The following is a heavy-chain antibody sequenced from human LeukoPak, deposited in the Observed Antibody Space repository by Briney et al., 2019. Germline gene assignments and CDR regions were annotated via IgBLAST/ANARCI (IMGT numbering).Heavy chain of an antibody. CDR3: GRALPSSGWVDY. Sequence: ASVKVSCKASVYTFTSYDINWVRQTTGQGLEWMGWMNPNSGKTEYAQKFQGRVTMTWDTSISTVYMDLSSLRSEDTAVYYCGRALPSSGWVDYWGQGSLVTVSS. D-gene: IGHD6-19*01. CDR1: VYTFTSYD. CDR2: MNPNSGKT. J-gene: IGHJ4*02. V-gene: IGHV1-8*01.